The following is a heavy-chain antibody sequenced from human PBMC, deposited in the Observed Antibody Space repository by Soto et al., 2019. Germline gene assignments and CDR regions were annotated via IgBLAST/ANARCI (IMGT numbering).Heavy chain of an antibody. V-gene: IGHV3-23*01. CDR1: GFTFSSYA. Sequence: QAGGSLRLSCAASGFTFSSYAMSWVRQAPGKGLEWVSAISGSGGSTYYADSVKGRFTISRDNSKNTLYLQMNSLRAEDTAVYYCANGLQLLYRGSYYYYYGMDVWGQGTTVTVSS. D-gene: IGHD2-2*02. CDR3: ANGLQLLYRGSYYYYYGMDV. CDR2: ISGSGGST. J-gene: IGHJ6*02.